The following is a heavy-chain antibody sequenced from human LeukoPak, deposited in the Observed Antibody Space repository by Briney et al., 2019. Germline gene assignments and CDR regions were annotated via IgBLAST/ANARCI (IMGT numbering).Heavy chain of an antibody. Sequence: PSETLALTCTVSGDSISSSSYYWGWIRQPPGKGLEWIGRIYYRGTTYYNTSLKSRVTITVDTSNNQFSLKLNSVTAADTAVYFCAREYSRSVVAGSQPDYWGQGLLVAVSS. D-gene: IGHD2-21*01. CDR1: GDSISSSSYY. CDR3: AREYSRSVVAGSQPDY. CDR2: IYYRGTT. J-gene: IGHJ4*02. V-gene: IGHV4-39*02.